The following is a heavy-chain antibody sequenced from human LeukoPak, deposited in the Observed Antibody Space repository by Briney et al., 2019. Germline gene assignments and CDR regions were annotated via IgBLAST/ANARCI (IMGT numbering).Heavy chain of an antibody. Sequence: PSETLSLTCTVSGGSISNYYWSWIRQPPGKGLEWIAFIYYSGSTKYNPSLNSRVTISVDTSKNQFSLRLSSVTAADTAVYYCARHAAVEGSSGWSPLWWFDPWGQGTLVTVSS. D-gene: IGHD6-19*01. V-gene: IGHV4-59*08. CDR1: GGSISNYY. J-gene: IGHJ5*02. CDR3: ARHAAVEGSSGWSPLWWFDP. CDR2: IYYSGST.